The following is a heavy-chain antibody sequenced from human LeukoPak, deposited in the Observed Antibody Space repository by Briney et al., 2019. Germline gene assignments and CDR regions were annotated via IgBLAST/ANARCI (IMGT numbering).Heavy chain of an antibody. CDR3: ARAPRYALNDAFDI. CDR1: GGTFNNYA. CDR2: IIPIFGSS. J-gene: IGHJ3*02. D-gene: IGHD5-12*01. V-gene: IGHV1-69*05. Sequence: ASVKVSCKASGGTFNNYAINWVRQAPGQGLEWMGGIIPIFGSSNYAQKFQGRVTMTTDTSTSTAYMELRSLRSDDTAVYYCARAPRYALNDAFDIWGQGTMVTVSS.